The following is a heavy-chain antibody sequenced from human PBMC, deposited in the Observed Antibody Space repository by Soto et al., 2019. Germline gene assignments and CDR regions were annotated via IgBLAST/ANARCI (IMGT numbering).Heavy chain of an antibody. CDR1: GFTFSSYS. V-gene: IGHV3-48*01. CDR2: ISSSSSTI. J-gene: IGHJ4*02. Sequence: GGSLRLSCAASGFTFSSYSMNWVRQAPGKGLEWVSYISSSSSTIYYADSVKGRFTISRDNAKNSLYLQMNSLRAEDTAVYYCARDHPNYDFWSGHNDYWGQGTLVTVSS. CDR3: ARDHPNYDFWSGHNDY. D-gene: IGHD3-3*01.